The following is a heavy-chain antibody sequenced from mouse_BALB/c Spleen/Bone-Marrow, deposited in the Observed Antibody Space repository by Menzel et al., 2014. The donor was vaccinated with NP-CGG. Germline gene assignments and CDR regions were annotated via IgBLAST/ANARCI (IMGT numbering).Heavy chain of an antibody. CDR2: LSNGGIYT. CDR3: VRPYDYGTWFAY. Sequence: EVQRVASGGDLVKPGGSLKLSCAASVFTFSTYGMSWVRQTPDKRLEWVAALSNGGIYTYYPDTWKGRFTISRDNAKNTLYLQMSSLKSEDTAMYYCVRPYDYGTWFAYWGQGTLVTVSA. D-gene: IGHD2-4*01. V-gene: IGHV5-6*01. CDR1: VFTFSTYG. J-gene: IGHJ3*01.